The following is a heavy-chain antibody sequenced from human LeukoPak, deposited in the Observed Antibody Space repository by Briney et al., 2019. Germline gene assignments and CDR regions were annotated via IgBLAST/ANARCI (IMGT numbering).Heavy chain of an antibody. CDR1: GGSVRSSSYY. D-gene: IGHD5-12*01. V-gene: IGHV4-39*07. J-gene: IGHJ4*02. CDR3: ARGVATFGRVQDFDY. Sequence: SETLSLTCTVSGGSVRSSSYYWGWIRQPPGKGLEWIGSIYYSGSTYYNPSLKIPVTISVDTSKNQFSLKLSSVTAADTAVYYCARGVATFGRVQDFDYWGQGTLVTVSS. CDR2: IYYSGST.